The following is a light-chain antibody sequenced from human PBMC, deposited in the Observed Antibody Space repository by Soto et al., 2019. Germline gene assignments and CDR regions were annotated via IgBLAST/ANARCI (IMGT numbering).Light chain of an antibody. J-gene: IGLJ1*01. CDR2: DVS. CDR3: SSYTSSSTLLYV. CDR1: SSDVGGYNY. V-gene: IGLV2-14*01. Sequence: QSVLTQPASVSGSPGQSITISCTGTSSDVGGYNYVSWYQQHPGKAPKLMIYDVSHRPSGVSNRFSGSKSCNTASLTISGLQADDEADYYCSSYTSSSTLLYVFGTGTKVTVL.